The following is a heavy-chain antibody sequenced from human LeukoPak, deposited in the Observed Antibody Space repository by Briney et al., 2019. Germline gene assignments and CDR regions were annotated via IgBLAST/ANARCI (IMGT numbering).Heavy chain of an antibody. CDR1: GFTFTSYW. Sequence: GGSLRLSCPASGFTFTSYWMHWVRQAPGKGLAWVSRINSDGGATNYADSVKGRFTISRDNAKNTLFLQMNSLRAEDTAVYYCARDQYHYDSSGYSNYGMDVWGQGTTVTVSS. J-gene: IGHJ6*02. CDR3: ARDQYHYDSSGYSNYGMDV. CDR2: INSDGGAT. D-gene: IGHD3-22*01. V-gene: IGHV3-74*01.